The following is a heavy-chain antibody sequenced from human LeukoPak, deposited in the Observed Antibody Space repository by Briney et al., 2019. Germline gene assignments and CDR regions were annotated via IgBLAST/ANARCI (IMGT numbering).Heavy chain of an antibody. J-gene: IGHJ4*02. Sequence: SETLSLTCTVSGASISSSSYYWGWIRQPPGKGLEWIGTIYYSENFDHNPSLKSRVTISVDTSNNQFSLKLSSVTAADTAVYYCASINGYSGYDNDNFDYWGQGTLVTVSS. CDR3: ASINGYSGYDNDNFDY. CDR2: IYYSENF. V-gene: IGHV4-39*07. CDR1: GASISSSSYY. D-gene: IGHD5-12*01.